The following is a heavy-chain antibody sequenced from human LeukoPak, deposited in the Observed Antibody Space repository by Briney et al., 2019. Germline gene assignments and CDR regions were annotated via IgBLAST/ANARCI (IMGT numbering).Heavy chain of an antibody. CDR3: AKDAGPQQLVFFDS. CDR1: GFTFSSYA. CDR2: ISADGNNI. J-gene: IGHJ4*02. Sequence: TGGSLRLSCAASGFTFSSYAITWVRQAPGRGLEWVSTISADGNNIHQADSVKGRFSISRDNSGGTLYLEMNSLRAEDTAIYYCAKDAGPQQLVFFDSWGQGTLVAVSS. V-gene: IGHV3-23*01. D-gene: IGHD6-6*01.